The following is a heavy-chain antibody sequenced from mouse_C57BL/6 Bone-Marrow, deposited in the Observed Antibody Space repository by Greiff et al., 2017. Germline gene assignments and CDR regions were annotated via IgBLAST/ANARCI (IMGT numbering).Heavy chain of an antibody. J-gene: IGHJ2*01. D-gene: IGHD1-1*01. V-gene: IGHV1-26*01. Sequence: VQLQQSGPELVKPGASVKISCKASGYTFTDYYMNWVKQSHGKSLEWIGDINPNNGGTSYNQKFKGKATLTVDKSSSTAYMELRSLTSEDSAVYYCARVLLRWYYFDYWGQGTTLTVSS. CDR2: INPNNGGT. CDR1: GYTFTDYY. CDR3: ARVLLRWYYFDY.